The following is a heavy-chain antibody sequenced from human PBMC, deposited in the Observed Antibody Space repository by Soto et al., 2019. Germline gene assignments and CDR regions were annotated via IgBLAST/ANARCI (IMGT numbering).Heavy chain of an antibody. CDR3: ATSTIDSSTCKHHRDLLAV. CDR2: INAGNGNT. D-gene: IGHD6-13*01. CDR1: VDTFARYV. Sequence: GAAGKVSCEACVDTFARYVMHWVRQAPGQRIEWMGWINAGNGNTKYSQNFQGRVTITRDASASTAYMELSSLRSQDTAVYYCATSTIDSSTCKHHRDLLAVPAQRSTDPGSS. J-gene: IGHJ6*02. V-gene: IGHV1-3*01.